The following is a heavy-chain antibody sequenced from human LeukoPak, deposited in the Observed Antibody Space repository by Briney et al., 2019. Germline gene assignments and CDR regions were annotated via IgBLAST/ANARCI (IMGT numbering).Heavy chain of an antibody. D-gene: IGHD3-10*01. CDR2: MFYSGAT. J-gene: IGHJ5*02. Sequence: MTSETLSLTCSVSGDSMSGYCWSWIRQPPGKGLEWIGYMFYSGATSYDPSLKSRITMSVDTSRNHFSLKLYSVTAADTAVYYCARHDNYPGFGRGFDPWGQGFLVTVTS. CDR3: ARHDNYPGFGRGFDP. V-gene: IGHV4-59*08. CDR1: GDSMSGYC.